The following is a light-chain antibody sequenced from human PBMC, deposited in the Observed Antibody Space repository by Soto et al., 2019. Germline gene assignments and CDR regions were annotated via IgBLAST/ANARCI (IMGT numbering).Light chain of an antibody. CDR1: SSDVGGYNY. J-gene: IGLJ1*01. Sequence: QSVLTHPPSATGAPGRAVTISCTGTSSDVGGYNYVSWYQQHPGKAPKLMIYEVSKRPSGVPDRFSGSKSGNTASLTVSGLQAEDEADYYCSSYAGSNNYVFGTGTKVTVL. CDR2: EVS. CDR3: SSYAGSNNYV. V-gene: IGLV2-8*01.